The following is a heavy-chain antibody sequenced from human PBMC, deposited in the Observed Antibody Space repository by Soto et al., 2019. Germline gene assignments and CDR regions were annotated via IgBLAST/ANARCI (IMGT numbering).Heavy chain of an antibody. V-gene: IGHV1-3*01. J-gene: IGHJ3*02. CDR1: GYTLTFYT. D-gene: IGHD2-2*01. Sequence: GASVKVSCKASGYTLTFYTMHWVRQAPGQRLEWMGWINAGNGNTKYSQKFQGRVTITRDTSANTVYMEVSSLRSEDTAVYYCARGHCTSTSCYLNIWGQGTMVTVSS. CDR2: INAGNGNT. CDR3: ARGHCTSTSCYLNI.